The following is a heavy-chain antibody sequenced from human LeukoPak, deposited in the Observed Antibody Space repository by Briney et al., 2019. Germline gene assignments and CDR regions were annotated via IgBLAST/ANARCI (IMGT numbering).Heavy chain of an antibody. V-gene: IGHV4-39*07. CDR3: ARGSIVVVPAAMGRYYYYYMDV. CDR2: IYYSGST. CDR1: GGSISSSSYY. J-gene: IGHJ6*03. Sequence: SETLSLTCTVSGGSISSSSYYWGWIRQPPGKGLEWIGSIYYSGSTYYNPSLKSRVTISVDTSKNQFSLKLSSVTAADTAVYYSARGSIVVVPAAMGRYYYYYMDVWGKGTTVTISS. D-gene: IGHD2-2*01.